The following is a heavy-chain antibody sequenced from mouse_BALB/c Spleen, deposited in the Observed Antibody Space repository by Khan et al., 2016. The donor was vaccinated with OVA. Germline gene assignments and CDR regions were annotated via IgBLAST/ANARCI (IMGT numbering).Heavy chain of an antibody. Sequence: EVELVESGGGLVKPGGSLKLSCAASGFTFSSYAVSWVRQTPEKRLEWVATINSDGAYNYYPDSVKGRFTISRDHAMNTLYLQMSSLRSEETAMYYCARHNFGPFAYWGQGTLVTVSA. CDR2: INSDGAYN. J-gene: IGHJ3*01. CDR3: ARHNFGPFAY. V-gene: IGHV5-9-3*01. CDR1: GFTFSSYA. D-gene: IGHD1-3*01.